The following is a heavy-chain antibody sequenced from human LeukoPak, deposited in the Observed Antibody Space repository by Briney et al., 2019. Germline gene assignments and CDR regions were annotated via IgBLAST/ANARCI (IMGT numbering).Heavy chain of an antibody. D-gene: IGHD1-26*01. Sequence: PSQTLSLTCTVSGGSISSGDYYWSWIRQPPGKGLEWIGYIYYSGSTNYNPSLKSRVTMSLDTSKNQFSLKLSSVTAADTAVYHCARGGSGSYSAFDIWGQGTMVTVSS. J-gene: IGHJ3*02. CDR3: ARGGSGSYSAFDI. V-gene: IGHV4-30-4*01. CDR1: GGSISSGDYY. CDR2: IYYSGST.